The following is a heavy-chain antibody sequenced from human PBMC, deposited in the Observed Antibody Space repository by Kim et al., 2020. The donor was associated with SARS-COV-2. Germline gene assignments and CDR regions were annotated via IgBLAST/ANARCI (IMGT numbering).Heavy chain of an antibody. CDR1: GFTFSDYY. Sequence: GGSLRLSCAASGFTFSDYYMSWIRQAPGKGLEWVSYISSSGSTIYYADSVKGQFTISRDNAKNSLYLQMNSLRAEDTAVYYCARDLYPIAVAGTNYYYYYGMDVWGQGTTVTVSS. D-gene: IGHD6-19*01. V-gene: IGHV3-11*04. CDR3: ARDLYPIAVAGTNYYYYYGMDV. J-gene: IGHJ6*02. CDR2: ISSSGSTI.